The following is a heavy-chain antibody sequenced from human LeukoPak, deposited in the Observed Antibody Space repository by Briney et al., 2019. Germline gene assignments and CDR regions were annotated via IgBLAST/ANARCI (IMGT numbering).Heavy chain of an antibody. D-gene: IGHD3-22*01. Sequence: PGGSLRLSCTASGFIFSRNNMNWVRQAPGKGLEWVSYISSSGTTIYYADSVKGRFTISRDNSKNTLYLQMNSLRAEDTAVYYCARDVYYDSSGYPDYWGQGTLVTVSS. CDR3: ARDVYYDSSGYPDY. CDR2: ISSSGTTI. J-gene: IGHJ4*02. V-gene: IGHV3-48*01. CDR1: GFIFSRNN.